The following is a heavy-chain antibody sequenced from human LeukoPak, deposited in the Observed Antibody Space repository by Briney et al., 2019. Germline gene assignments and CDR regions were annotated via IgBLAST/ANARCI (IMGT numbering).Heavy chain of an antibody. V-gene: IGHV3-30-3*01. CDR1: GFTFSSYW. D-gene: IGHD3-10*02. Sequence: GGSLRLSCAASGFTFSSYWMHWVRQAPGKGLEWVAVISYDGSNKYYADSVKGRFTISRDNAKNSLYLQMNSLRAEDTAVYYCARCSGYGMDVWGQGTTVTVS. CDR3: ARCSGYGMDV. CDR2: ISYDGSNK. J-gene: IGHJ6*02.